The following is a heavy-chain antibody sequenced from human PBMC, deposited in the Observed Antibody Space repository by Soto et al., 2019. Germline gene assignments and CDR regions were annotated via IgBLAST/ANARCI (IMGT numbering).Heavy chain of an antibody. CDR3: AKDTIDTAMGAYCYYGMDV. CDR1: GFTFSSYA. CDR2: ISGSGGST. D-gene: IGHD5-18*01. V-gene: IGHV3-23*01. J-gene: IGHJ6*02. Sequence: PGGSLRLSCAASGFTFSSYAMSWVRQAPGKGLEWVSAISGSGGSTYYADSVKGRFTISRDNSKNTLYLQMNSLRAEDTAVYYCAKDTIDTAMGAYCYYGMDVWGQGTTVTVSS.